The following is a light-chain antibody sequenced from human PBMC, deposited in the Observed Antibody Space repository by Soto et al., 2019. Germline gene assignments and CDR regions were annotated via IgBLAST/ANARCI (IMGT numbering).Light chain of an antibody. CDR3: SSYTSTKALL. CDR1: NSDIGTYDY. J-gene: IGLJ2*01. CDR2: EVS. V-gene: IGLV2-14*01. Sequence: QSALTQPASVSGSPGQSITISCTGTNSDIGTYDYVSWYQQHPGKAPKLIIYEVSNRPSGVSNRFSGSKSGNTASLTFSGLQAEDEADYYCSSYTSTKALLFGGGTKVTVL.